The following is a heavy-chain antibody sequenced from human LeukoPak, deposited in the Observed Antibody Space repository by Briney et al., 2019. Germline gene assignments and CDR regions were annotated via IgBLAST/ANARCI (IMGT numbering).Heavy chain of an antibody. J-gene: IGHJ5*02. CDR3: ARGRSYSNYRIGGFDP. Sequence: PSETLSLTCAVYGGSFSGYYWSWIRQPPGKGLEWIGEINHSGSTNYNPSLKSRVTISVDTSKNQFSLKLSSATAADTAVYYCARGRSYSNYRIGGFDPWGQGTLVTVSS. D-gene: IGHD4-11*01. CDR2: INHSGST. V-gene: IGHV4-34*01. CDR1: GGSFSGYY.